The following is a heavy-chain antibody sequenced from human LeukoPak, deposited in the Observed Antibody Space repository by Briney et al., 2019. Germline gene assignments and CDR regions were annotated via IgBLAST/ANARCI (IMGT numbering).Heavy chain of an antibody. CDR2: MNPNSGNT. D-gene: IGHD3/OR15-3a*01. CDR1: GYTFTSYD. CDR3: ARSSMDSSPLYYYYYMDV. V-gene: IGHV1-8*01. Sequence: ASVKVSCKASGYTFTSYDINWVRQATGQGLEWMGWMNPNSGNTGYAQKFQGRVTMTRNTSISTAYMELSSLRSEDTAVYYCARSSMDSSPLYYYYYMDVWGKGTTVTISS. J-gene: IGHJ6*03.